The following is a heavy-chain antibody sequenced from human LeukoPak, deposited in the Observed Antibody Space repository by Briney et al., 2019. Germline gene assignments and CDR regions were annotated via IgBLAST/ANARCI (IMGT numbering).Heavy chain of an antibody. CDR3: ARDEVGALQNDY. CDR1: GGTFSSYA. V-gene: IGHV1-69*05. Sequence: SVKVSCKASGGTFSSYAISWVRRAPGQGLEWMGRIIPIFGTANYAQKFQGRVTITTDESTSTAYMELSSLRSEGTAVYYCARDEVGALQNDYWGQGTLVTVSS. J-gene: IGHJ4*02. CDR2: IIPIFGTA. D-gene: IGHD1-26*01.